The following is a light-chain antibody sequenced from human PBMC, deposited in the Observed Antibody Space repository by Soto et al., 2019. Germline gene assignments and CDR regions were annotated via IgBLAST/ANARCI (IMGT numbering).Light chain of an antibody. V-gene: IGKV3-20*01. J-gene: IGKJ2*01. CDR2: GAS. CDR3: QQYGSSPDMYT. Sequence: EIVLTQSPGTLSLSPGERATLSCRASQSVSSSYLAWYQQKPGQAPRLLIYGASSRATGIPDRFSGSGSGTDITLTISRLEPEDFAVYYCQQYGSSPDMYTFVQGTKLEIK. CDR1: QSVSSSY.